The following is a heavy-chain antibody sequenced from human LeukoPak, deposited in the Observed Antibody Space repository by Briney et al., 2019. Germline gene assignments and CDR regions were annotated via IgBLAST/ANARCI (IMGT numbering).Heavy chain of an antibody. Sequence: ASVKVSCKASGYTFTSYGISWVRQAPGQGLEWMGWISAYNGNTNYAQKLQGRVTMTTDTSTSTAYMELRSLRSDDTAVYYCARGQTAAGYYYYGMDVWGQGTTVTVSS. J-gene: IGHJ6*02. CDR3: ARGQTAAGYYYYGMDV. D-gene: IGHD6-13*01. V-gene: IGHV1-18*01. CDR1: GYTFTSYG. CDR2: ISAYNGNT.